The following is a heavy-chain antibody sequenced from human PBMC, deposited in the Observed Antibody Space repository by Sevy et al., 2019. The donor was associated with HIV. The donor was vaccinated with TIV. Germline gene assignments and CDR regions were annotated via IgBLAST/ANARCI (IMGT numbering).Heavy chain of an antibody. D-gene: IGHD1-26*01. CDR2: LSGNGGST. J-gene: IGHJ3*02. Sequence: GGSLRLSCAASGFTFSSYAMNWVRQAPGKGLEWVSGLSGNGGSTNYADSVKGRFTISRDNSKNTLYLQMNSLRAEDTAIYYCAKDRVWELGDAFDIWGQGTTVTVSS. V-gene: IGHV3-23*01. CDR1: GFTFSSYA. CDR3: AKDRVWELGDAFDI.